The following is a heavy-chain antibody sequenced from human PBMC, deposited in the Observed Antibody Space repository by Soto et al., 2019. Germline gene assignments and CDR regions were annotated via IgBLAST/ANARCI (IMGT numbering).Heavy chain of an antibody. D-gene: IGHD3-22*01. V-gene: IGHV3-66*01. CDR3: ARDRYYYDSSGYFT. Sequence: PGGSMRLSCAVSGFNVSSNYMTWVRQAPGKGLEWVSLIYSGGNTYYADSVKGRFTISRDNAKNTLYLQMNSLRAEDTAVYYCARDRYYYDSSGYFTWGQGTLVTVSS. J-gene: IGHJ5*02. CDR2: IYSGGNT. CDR1: GFNVSSNY.